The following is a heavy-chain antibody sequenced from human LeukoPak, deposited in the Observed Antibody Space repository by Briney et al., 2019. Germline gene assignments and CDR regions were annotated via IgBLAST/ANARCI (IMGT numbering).Heavy chain of an antibody. CDR2: IKHDGSEK. CDR1: GFIFTNYF. J-gene: IGHJ6*02. V-gene: IGHV3-7*03. D-gene: IGHD3-16*01. Sequence: GGSLRLSCAASGFIFTNYFMSWVRQAPGKGLEWVASIKHDGSEKYYVDSVRGRFTISRDNTKNSLYLQMSNLRAEDTAVYFCARGGGLDVWGQGATVTVSS. CDR3: ARGGGLDV.